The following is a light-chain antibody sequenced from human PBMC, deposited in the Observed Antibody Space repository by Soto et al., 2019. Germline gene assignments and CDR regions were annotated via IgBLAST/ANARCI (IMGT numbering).Light chain of an antibody. J-gene: IGLJ1*01. CDR2: DVT. CDR1: SSDVGDYNY. Sequence: QSALTQPPSASGSPGQSVTISCTGTSSDVGDYNYVSWYQQHPGKAPKLMIYDVTKRPSGVPDRFSGSKSGNTASLTVSGLQAEDEADYYCSPYAGSNNFVFGTGTKLTVL. V-gene: IGLV2-8*01. CDR3: SPYAGSNNFV.